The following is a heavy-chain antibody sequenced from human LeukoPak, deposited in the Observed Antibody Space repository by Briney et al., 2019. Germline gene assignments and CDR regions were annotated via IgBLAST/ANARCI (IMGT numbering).Heavy chain of an antibody. D-gene: IGHD3-22*01. CDR2: FYTSGST. J-gene: IGHJ3*02. CDR1: GGSISSYY. CDR3: ARDDYYDSSGYRNAFDI. Sequence: SETLSLTCTVSGGSISSYYCSWIRQPAGKGLEWIGRFYTSGSTNYNPSLKSRVTMSVDTSKNQFSLKLSSVTAADTAVYFCARDDYYDSSGYRNAFDIWGQGTVVTVSS. V-gene: IGHV4-4*07.